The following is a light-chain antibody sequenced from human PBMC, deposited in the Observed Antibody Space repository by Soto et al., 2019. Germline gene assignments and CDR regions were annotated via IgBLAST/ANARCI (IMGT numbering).Light chain of an antibody. CDR3: QQCGSSST. J-gene: IGKJ5*01. CDR2: GAS. V-gene: IGKV3-20*01. CDR1: QTFSNSF. Sequence: EVVMTQSPATPSVSPGERATLSCRASQTFSNSFLSWFQQIPGQAPRLLIYGASMRATGIPDRFSGSGSGTDFTLTISRLEPEDFAVYYCQQCGSSSTFGQGTRLEI.